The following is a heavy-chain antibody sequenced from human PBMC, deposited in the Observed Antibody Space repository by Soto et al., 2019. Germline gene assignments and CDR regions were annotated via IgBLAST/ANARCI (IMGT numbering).Heavy chain of an antibody. D-gene: IGHD2-2*01. Sequence: EVQLVESGGVLVQPGGSLRLSCAASGFTFSRYSMNWVRQAPWKGLEWVSYISSSSSTIYYADSLKGRFTISRDNSKNSLYLQMNSLRDDDTAVYYCARDGDQLHNWFDPWGQGTLVTVSS. J-gene: IGHJ5*02. CDR1: GFTFSRYS. CDR3: ARDGDQLHNWFDP. CDR2: ISSSSSTI. V-gene: IGHV3-48*02.